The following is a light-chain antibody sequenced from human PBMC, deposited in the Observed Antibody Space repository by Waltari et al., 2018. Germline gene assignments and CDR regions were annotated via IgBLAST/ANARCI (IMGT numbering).Light chain of an antibody. V-gene: IGLV3-19*01. J-gene: IGLJ2*01. CDR2: DQN. CDR1: SLRSYY. Sequence: SSELTQDPAVSVAMGQTVRITCQGDSLRSYYASWYQQRPGQAPILVMYDQNNRPSGVPDRFSGSTSDNTASFTITGAQAEDEASYYCHSRDASGVGGSFGGGTKLTVL. CDR3: HSRDASGVGGS.